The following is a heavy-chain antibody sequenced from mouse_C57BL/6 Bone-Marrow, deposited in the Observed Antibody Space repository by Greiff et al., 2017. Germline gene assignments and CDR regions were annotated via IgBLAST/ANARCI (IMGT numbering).Heavy chain of an antibody. V-gene: IGHV1-64*01. CDR3: AGFTTGRFDY. CDR1: GYTFTSYW. CDR2: IHPNSGST. Sequence: QVQLQQPGAELVKPGASVKLSCKASGYTFTSYWMHWVKQRPGQGLEWIGMIHPNSGSTNYNEKFKSKATLTVDKSSSTAYMQISSLTSEDSAVYFCAGFTTGRFDYWGQGTTLTVSS. J-gene: IGHJ2*01. D-gene: IGHD1-1*01.